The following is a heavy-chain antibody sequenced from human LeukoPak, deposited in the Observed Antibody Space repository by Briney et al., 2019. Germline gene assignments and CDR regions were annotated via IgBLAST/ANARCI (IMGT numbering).Heavy chain of an antibody. CDR1: GGSISNSVYS. CDR3: ASDTMLVPGGSYYDS. D-gene: IGHD3-22*01. CDR2: IYYSGTT. V-gene: IGHV4-39*01. J-gene: IGHJ4*02. Sequence: PSETLSLTCTVSGGSISNSVYSWGWIRQPPEKGLEWIGTIYYSGTTYSNPSLKSRLSISVDTSKNQFSLKLTSVTAADTAVYYCASDTMLVPGGSYYDSWGQGTLVTVSS.